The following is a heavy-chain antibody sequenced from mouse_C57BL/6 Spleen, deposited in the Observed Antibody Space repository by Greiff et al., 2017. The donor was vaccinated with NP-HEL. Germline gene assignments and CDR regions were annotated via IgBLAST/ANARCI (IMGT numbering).Heavy chain of an antibody. CDR1: GYAFSSSW. V-gene: IGHV1-82*01. J-gene: IGHJ2*01. Sequence: VQLQESGPELVKPGASVKISCKASGYAFSSSWMNWVKQRPGKGLEWIGRIYPGDGDTNYNGKFKGKATLTADKSSSTAYMQLSSLTSEDSAVYFCARSGYYFDYWGQGTTLTVSS. CDR2: IYPGDGDT. CDR3: ARSGYYFDY. D-gene: IGHD3-1*01.